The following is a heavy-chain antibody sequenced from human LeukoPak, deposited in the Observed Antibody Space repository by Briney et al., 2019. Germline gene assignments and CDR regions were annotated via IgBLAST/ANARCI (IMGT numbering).Heavy chain of an antibody. Sequence: PGGSLTLSCAASGFTFSDYAMSWVRQAPGKGLEWVSVIYSGGSTYYADSVKGRFTISRDNSKNTLYLQMNSLRAEDTAVYYCARDNCSGGSCYQAWGQGTLVTVSS. J-gene: IGHJ5*02. V-gene: IGHV3-53*01. CDR2: IYSGGST. CDR1: GFTFSDYA. CDR3: ARDNCSGGSCYQA. D-gene: IGHD2-15*01.